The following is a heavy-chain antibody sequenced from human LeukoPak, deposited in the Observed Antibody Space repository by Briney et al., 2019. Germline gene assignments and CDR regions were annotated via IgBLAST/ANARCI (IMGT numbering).Heavy chain of an antibody. V-gene: IGHV4-30-4*01. CDR3: ARVSDYDFWSGYSYFDY. CDR1: GGSISSGDYY. D-gene: IGHD3-3*01. J-gene: IGHJ4*02. Sequence: KSSETLSLTCTVSGGSISSGDYYWSWIRQPPGKGLEWIGYIYYSGSTYYNPSLKSRVTISVDTSKNQFSLKLSSVTAADTAVYYCARVSDYDFWSGYSYFDYWGQGTLVTVSS. CDR2: IYYSGST.